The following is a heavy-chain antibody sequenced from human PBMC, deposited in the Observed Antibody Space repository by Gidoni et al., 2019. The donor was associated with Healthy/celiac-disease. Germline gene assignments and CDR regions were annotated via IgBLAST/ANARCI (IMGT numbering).Heavy chain of an antibody. CDR1: GFTFSSYA. CDR3: AKTPHLRGYYDSSGYYFFDY. D-gene: IGHD3-22*01. J-gene: IGHJ4*02. V-gene: IGHV3-23*01. CDR2: ISGSGGST. Sequence: EVQLLESGGGLVQPGGSLRLSCAASGFTFSSYAMSWVRQAPGKGLEWVLAISGSGGSTYYADSVKGRFTISRDNSKNTLYLQMNSLRAEDTAVYYCAKTPHLRGYYDSSGYYFFDYWGQGTLVTVSS.